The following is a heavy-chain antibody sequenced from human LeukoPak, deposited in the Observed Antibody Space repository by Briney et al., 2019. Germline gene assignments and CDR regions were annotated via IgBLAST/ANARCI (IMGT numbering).Heavy chain of an antibody. J-gene: IGHJ5*01. CDR2: INPSGGGT. Sequence: ASVKVSCKASGYTFTSYHIHWVRQAPGQGLEWMGIINPSGGGTRYAQKFQGRVTMTRDTSTSTFYMELSSLRSEDTAVYYCARQTVNRFDPWGQGTTVTVSS. V-gene: IGHV1-46*01. CDR3: ARQTVNRFDP. CDR1: GYTFTSYH.